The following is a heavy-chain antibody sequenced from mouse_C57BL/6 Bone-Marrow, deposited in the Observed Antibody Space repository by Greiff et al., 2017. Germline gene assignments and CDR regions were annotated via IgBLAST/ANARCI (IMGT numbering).Heavy chain of an antibody. D-gene: IGHD2-5*01. J-gene: IGHJ2*01. Sequence: VQLQQSGAELVRPGASVKLSCTASGFNIKDDYMHWVKQRPEQGLEWIGWIDPENGDTEYASKFQGKATITADTSSNPAYLQLSSLTSEDTAVYYCTISNYDYFDYWGPGTTLTVSS. CDR1: GFNIKDDY. V-gene: IGHV14-4*01. CDR2: IDPENGDT. CDR3: TISNYDYFDY.